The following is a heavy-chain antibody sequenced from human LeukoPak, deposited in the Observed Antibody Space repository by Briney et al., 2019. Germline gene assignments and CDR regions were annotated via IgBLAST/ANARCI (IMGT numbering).Heavy chain of an antibody. V-gene: IGHV4-34*01. Sequence: SETLSLTCAAYGGSFSVYYWSWIRQPPGKGLEWIGEINHSGSTNYNPSLKSRVTISVDTSKNQFSLKLGSVTAADTAVYYCGGHYCSGGSCYSRGFDYWGQGTLVTVSS. CDR1: GGSFSVYY. CDR3: GGHYCSGGSCYSRGFDY. J-gene: IGHJ4*02. CDR2: INHSGST. D-gene: IGHD2-15*01.